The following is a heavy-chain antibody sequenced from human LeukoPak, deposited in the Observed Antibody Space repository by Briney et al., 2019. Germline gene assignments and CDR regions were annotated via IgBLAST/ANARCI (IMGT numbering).Heavy chain of an antibody. CDR3: AKVLDSSGYYYESGY. D-gene: IGHD3-22*01. J-gene: IGHJ4*02. V-gene: IGHV3-21*04. Sequence: GGSLRLSCAASGFTFSDYRMNWVRQAPGKGLEWVSSISSRSSYIYYADSVKGRFIISRDNAKNSLTLQMNSLRAEDTAVYYCAKVLDSSGYYYESGYWGQGTLVTVSS. CDR1: GFTFSDYR. CDR2: ISSRSSYI.